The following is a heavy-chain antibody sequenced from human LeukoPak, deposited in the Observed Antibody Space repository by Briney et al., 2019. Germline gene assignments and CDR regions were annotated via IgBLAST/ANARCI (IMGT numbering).Heavy chain of an antibody. V-gene: IGHV4-30-4*01. J-gene: IGHJ4*02. CDR2: IYYSGST. D-gene: IGHD4-17*01. CDR1: GGSISSGDYY. Sequence: PSETLSLTCTVSGGSISSGDYYWSWIRQPPGKGLEWIGYIYYSGSTYYNPSLKSRVTISVDTSKNQFSLKLSSVTAADTAVYYCARQSYGDYVARYWGQGTLVTVSS. CDR3: ARQSYGDYVARY.